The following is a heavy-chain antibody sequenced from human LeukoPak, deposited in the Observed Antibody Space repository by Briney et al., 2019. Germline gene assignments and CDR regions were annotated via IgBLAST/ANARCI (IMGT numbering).Heavy chain of an antibody. Sequence: GGSLRLSCTASGISIGDYAMSWFRQAPGKGLEWVSLIRSKAYGGTTEYAASVEGRFTISRDDSKSIAYLQMNSLKTEDTAVYYCTKSRFYDYVWGGSWGQGTLVTESS. CDR1: GISIGDYA. J-gene: IGHJ5*02. V-gene: IGHV3-49*03. CDR2: IRSKAYGGTT. D-gene: IGHD3-16*01. CDR3: TKSRFYDYVWGGS.